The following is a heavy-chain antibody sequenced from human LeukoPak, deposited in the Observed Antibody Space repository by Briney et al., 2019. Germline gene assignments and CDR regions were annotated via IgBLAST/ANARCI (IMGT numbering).Heavy chain of an antibody. CDR2: IYYSGSA. D-gene: IGHD6-6*01. J-gene: IGHJ6*02. V-gene: IGHV4-59*08. Sequence: PSETLSLTCTVSGGSISSYYWSWIRQPPGKGLEWIGYIYYSGSANYNPSLKSRVTISVDTSKNQFSPKLSSVTAADTAVYYCARHSSSSLYYYYGMDVWGQGTTVTVSS. CDR1: GGSISSYY. CDR3: ARHSSSSLYYYYGMDV.